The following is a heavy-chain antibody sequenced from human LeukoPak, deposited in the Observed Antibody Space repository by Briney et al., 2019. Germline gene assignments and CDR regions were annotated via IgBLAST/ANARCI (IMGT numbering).Heavy chain of an antibody. CDR1: GGSISSYY. J-gene: IGHJ5*02. Sequence: SETLSLTCTVSGGSISSYYWSWIRQPAGKGPEWIGRIYTSGSTNYNPSLKSRVTMSVDTSKNQFSLKLSSVTAADTAVYYCARVRAAAGTINWFDPWGQGTLVTVSS. V-gene: IGHV4-4*07. CDR2: IYTSGST. CDR3: ARVRAAAGTINWFDP. D-gene: IGHD6-13*01.